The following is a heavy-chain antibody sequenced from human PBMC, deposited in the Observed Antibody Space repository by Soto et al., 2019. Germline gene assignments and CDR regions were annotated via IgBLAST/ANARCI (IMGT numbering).Heavy chain of an antibody. J-gene: IGHJ4*02. Sequence: RLSCAASGFTFSSYSMNWVRQAPGKGLEWVSSISSSSSYIYYADSVKGRFTISRDNAKNSLYLQMNSLRAEDTAVYYCATSSLETGTTEYYFDYWGQGTLVTVSS. D-gene: IGHD1-1*01. V-gene: IGHV3-21*01. CDR3: ATSSLETGTTEYYFDY. CDR1: GFTFSSYS. CDR2: ISSSSSYI.